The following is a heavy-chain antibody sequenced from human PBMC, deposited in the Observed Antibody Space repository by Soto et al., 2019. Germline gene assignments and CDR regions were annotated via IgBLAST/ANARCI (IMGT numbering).Heavy chain of an antibody. Sequence: SETLSLTCTVSGGSISSGGYYWSWIRQHPGKGLEWIGYIYYSGSTYYNPSLKSRVTISVDTSKNQFSLKLSSVTAADTAVYYCARDPVEGHVISNGVYPYGMDVWGQGTTVTVSS. J-gene: IGHJ6*02. CDR2: IYYSGST. D-gene: IGHD2-8*01. CDR1: GGSISSGGYY. V-gene: IGHV4-31*03. CDR3: ARDPVEGHVISNGVYPYGMDV.